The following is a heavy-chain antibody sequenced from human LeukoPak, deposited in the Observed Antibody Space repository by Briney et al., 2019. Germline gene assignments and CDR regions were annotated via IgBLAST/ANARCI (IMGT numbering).Heavy chain of an antibody. D-gene: IGHD4-23*01. CDR2: IYYSGST. CDR3: ARDRNDYGGNFFDY. Sequence: PSETLSLTCTVSGGSISSYYWSWIRQPPGKGLEWIGYIYYSGSTNYNPSLKSRVTISVDTSKNQFSLKLSSVTAADPAVYYCARDRNDYGGNFFDYWGQGTLVTVSS. V-gene: IGHV4-59*01. CDR1: GGSISSYY. J-gene: IGHJ4*02.